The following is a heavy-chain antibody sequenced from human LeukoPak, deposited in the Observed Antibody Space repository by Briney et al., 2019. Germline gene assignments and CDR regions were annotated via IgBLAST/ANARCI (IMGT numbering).Heavy chain of an antibody. J-gene: IGHJ4*02. Sequence: GGSLRLSCAASGFTFSSYWMHWVRQAPGKGLVWISRINSDGSSTTYADSVKGRFTISRDNAKNTLYLQMNSLRVEDTAVYYCARAGIDYGDYWTRFDYWGQGTLVTVSS. V-gene: IGHV3-74*01. CDR2: INSDGSST. D-gene: IGHD4-17*01. CDR1: GFTFSSYW. CDR3: ARAGIDYGDYWTRFDY.